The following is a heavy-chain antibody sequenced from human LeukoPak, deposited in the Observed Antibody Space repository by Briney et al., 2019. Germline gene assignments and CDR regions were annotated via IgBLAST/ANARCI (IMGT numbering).Heavy chain of an antibody. J-gene: IGHJ4*02. CDR1: GFTSTNYA. V-gene: IGHV3-23*01. CDR2: LIGSSGST. CDR3: AKGAYDYIEMGYFDS. Sequence: GGALRLSCAAPGFTSTNYAMNWAPEAPGKGPEGVSILIGSSGSTDYADSVKGRFTISRDTSKNTLFLQMNSLRAEDTAIYYCAKGAYDYIEMGYFDSWGQGTLVTVSS. D-gene: IGHD5-12*01.